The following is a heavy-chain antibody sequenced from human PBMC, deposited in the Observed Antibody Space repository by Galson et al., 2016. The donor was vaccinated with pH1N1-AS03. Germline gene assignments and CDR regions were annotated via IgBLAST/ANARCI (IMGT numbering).Heavy chain of an antibody. CDR3: ANPRASGTTMVTRLDY. J-gene: IGHJ4*02. V-gene: IGHV3-23*01. CDR1: GFTFSTYA. CDR2: ISGADLST. Sequence: SLRLSCAASGFTFSTYAMSWVRQAPGKGLEWVSSISGADLSTYYADSMKSRFTVSRDNSKNTLYLQMNGLRAEDTAIYYCANPRASGTTMVTRLDYWGQGILVTVSS. D-gene: IGHD5-18*01.